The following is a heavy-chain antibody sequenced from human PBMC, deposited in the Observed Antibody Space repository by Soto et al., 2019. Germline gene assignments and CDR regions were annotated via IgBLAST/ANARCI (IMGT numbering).Heavy chain of an antibody. CDR2: IQHSGTT. CDR3: ARRLSGGNFES. V-gene: IGHV4-38-2*01. D-gene: IGHD2-15*01. J-gene: IGHJ4*02. CDR1: DHSTNRTYH. Sequence: GTLSLTSGVSDHSTNRTYHWLRIRQPRGRGLEWIASIQHSGTTYYSHALKSRGTILMDTFKRHFGLRLSSMTAAYTAIYIYARRLSGGNFESWGEG.